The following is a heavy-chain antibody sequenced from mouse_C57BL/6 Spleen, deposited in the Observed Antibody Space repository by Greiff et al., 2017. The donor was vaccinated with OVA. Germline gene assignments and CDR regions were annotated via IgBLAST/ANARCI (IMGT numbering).Heavy chain of an antibody. D-gene: IGHD4-1*01. Sequence: VKLMESGPELVKPGASVKISCKASGYSFTSYYIHWVKQRPGQGLEWIGWIYPGSGNTKYNEKFKGKATLTADTSSSTAYMQLSSLTSEDSAVYYCAREGLGRVYFGCWGQSTTLTVSS. V-gene: IGHV1-66*01. CDR2: IYPGSGNT. J-gene: IGHJ2*01. CDR1: GYSFTSYY. CDR3: AREGLGRVYFGC.